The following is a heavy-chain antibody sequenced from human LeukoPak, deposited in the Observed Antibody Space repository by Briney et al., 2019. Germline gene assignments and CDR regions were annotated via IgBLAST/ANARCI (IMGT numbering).Heavy chain of an antibody. V-gene: IGHV1-8*01. D-gene: IGHD3-22*01. CDR2: MNPNSGNT. CDR1: GYTFTSYD. J-gene: IGHJ4*02. CDR3: ARSIRYDSSGYYLDY. Sequence: ASVKVSCKASGYTFTSYDINWVRQAAGQGREWMGWMNPNSGNTGYAQKFQGRVTMTRNTSISTAYMELSSLRAEDTAVYYCARSIRYDSSGYYLDYWGQGTLVTVSS.